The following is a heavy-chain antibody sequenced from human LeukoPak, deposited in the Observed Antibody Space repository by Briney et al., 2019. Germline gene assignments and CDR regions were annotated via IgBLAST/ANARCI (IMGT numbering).Heavy chain of an antibody. V-gene: IGHV3-7*01. CDR2: INQDATEI. CDR1: GFTFSRYW. J-gene: IGHJ4*02. Sequence: GGSLRLSCAGSGFTFSRYWMSWVRQDPGKGLEWVANINQDATEIYYVDSVRGRFTISRDNAKNSVYLQMNSLRADDTAVYYCARDFGPDYWGQGTLVTVSS. CDR3: ARDFGPDY. D-gene: IGHD3-3*01.